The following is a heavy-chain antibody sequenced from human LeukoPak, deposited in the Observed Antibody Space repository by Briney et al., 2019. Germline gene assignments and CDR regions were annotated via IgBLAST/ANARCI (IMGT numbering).Heavy chain of an antibody. J-gene: IGHJ4*02. Sequence: GGSLRLSCATSGFNFDRYTIHWVRQAPGKGLEWVSLAGWAGGTTFYSDSVRGRFTISRDSGRMSVYLQMNSLTTDDTAFYFCAKELDTMFFDYWGQGALVTVSS. CDR3: AKELDTMFFDY. CDR1: GFNFDRYT. V-gene: IGHV3-43*01. CDR2: AGWAGGTT. D-gene: IGHD3-10*02.